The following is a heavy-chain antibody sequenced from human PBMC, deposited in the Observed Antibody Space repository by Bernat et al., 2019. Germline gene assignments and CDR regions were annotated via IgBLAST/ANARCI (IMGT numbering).Heavy chain of an antibody. CDR3: ARSREVAGTRGYYYYYGMDV. V-gene: IGHV3-33*01. J-gene: IGHJ6*02. D-gene: IGHD6-19*01. Sequence: QVQLVESGGGVVQPGRSLRLSCAASGFTFSSYGMHWVRQAPGKGLEWVAVIWYDGSNKYYADSVKSRFTISRDNSKNTLYLQMNSLRAEDTAVYYCARSREVAGTRGYYYYYGMDVWGQGTTVTVSS. CDR2: IWYDGSNK. CDR1: GFTFSSYG.